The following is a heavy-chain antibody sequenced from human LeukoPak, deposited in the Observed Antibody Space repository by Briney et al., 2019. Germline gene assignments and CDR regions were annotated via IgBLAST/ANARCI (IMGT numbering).Heavy chain of an antibody. CDR2: IYYSGST. CDR3: ARVGPNGYHYYFDY. D-gene: IGHD5-24*01. J-gene: IGHJ4*02. Sequence: SETLSLTCTVSGGSISSSSYYWGWIRQPPGKGLEWIGSIYYSGSTYYNPALKSRVTISVDTSKNQFYLKLSSVTDADTAVYYCARVGPNGYHYYFDYWGQGTLVTVSS. CDR1: GGSISSSSYY. V-gene: IGHV4-39*07.